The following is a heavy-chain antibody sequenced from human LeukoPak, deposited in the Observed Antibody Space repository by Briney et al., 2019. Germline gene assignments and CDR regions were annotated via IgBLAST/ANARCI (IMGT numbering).Heavy chain of an antibody. D-gene: IGHD3-10*01. CDR1: GGSISSSSYY. CDR2: IKQDGSEK. Sequence: ETLSLTCTVSGGSISSSSYYWGWIRQPPGKGLEWVANIKQDGSEKYYVDSVKGRFTISRDNAKNSLYLQMNSLRAEDTAVYYCARDRSVLLDAFDIWGQGTMVTVSS. V-gene: IGHV3-7*01. J-gene: IGHJ3*02. CDR3: ARDRSVLLDAFDI.